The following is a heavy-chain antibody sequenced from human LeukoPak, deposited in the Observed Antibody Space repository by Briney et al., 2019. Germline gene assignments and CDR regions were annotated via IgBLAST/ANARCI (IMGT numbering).Heavy chain of an antibody. CDR3: AKNVMVKRYIDY. Sequence: GGSMRLSCAASGFILNNHAMSWVRQAPGKGLQWISVISGSGRTIEYEDSVKGRFTISRDNSKNTVSLQMNNLRVEDTAIYYCAKNVMVKRYIDYWGQGTPVTVSS. J-gene: IGHJ4*02. CDR1: GFILNNHA. D-gene: IGHD5-18*01. V-gene: IGHV3-23*01. CDR2: ISGSGRTI.